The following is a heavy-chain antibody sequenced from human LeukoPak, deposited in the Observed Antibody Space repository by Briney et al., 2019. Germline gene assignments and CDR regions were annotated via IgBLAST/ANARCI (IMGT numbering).Heavy chain of an antibody. J-gene: IGHJ3*02. CDR3: ARRGIQSPANTFDI. CDR1: GYSFTSYW. Sequence: GESLKISCTGSGYSFTSYWIGWVRQMPGKGLEWMAFIYPGDSDTKYSPSFQGQVSISADKSINTAYVQWSSLKASDTAMYYCARRGIQSPANTFDIWGQGTMVTVSS. V-gene: IGHV5-51*01. CDR2: IYPGDSDT. D-gene: IGHD5-18*01.